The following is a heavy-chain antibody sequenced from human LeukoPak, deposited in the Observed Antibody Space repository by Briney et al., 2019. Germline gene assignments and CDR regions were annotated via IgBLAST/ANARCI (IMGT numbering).Heavy chain of an antibody. J-gene: IGHJ4*02. D-gene: IGHD3-22*01. CDR3: ARTPHMYYYDSSGYYYFMDY. CDR1: GGTFSSYA. CDR2: IIPIFGTA. Sequence: GASVKVSCKASGGTFSSYAISWVRQAPGQGLEWMGRIIPIFGTANYAQKFQGRVTITTDESTSTACMELSSLRSEDTAVYYCARTPHMYYYDSSGYYYFMDYWGQGTLVTVSS. V-gene: IGHV1-69*05.